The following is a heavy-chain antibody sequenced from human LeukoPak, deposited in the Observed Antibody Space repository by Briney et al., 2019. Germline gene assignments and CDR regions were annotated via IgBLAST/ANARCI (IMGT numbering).Heavy chain of an antibody. V-gene: IGHV3-64D*06. Sequence: GGSLRLSCAASGFTFSTFPMHWVRQAPGKGLDYFSAISRNGDTTYYADSVKGRFTISRDNSKNTLYLQMSSLRPEDTAVYYCVKALTDDAFDIWGQGTMVTVSS. CDR2: ISRNGDTT. CDR1: GFTFSTFP. J-gene: IGHJ3*02. CDR3: VKALTDDAFDI.